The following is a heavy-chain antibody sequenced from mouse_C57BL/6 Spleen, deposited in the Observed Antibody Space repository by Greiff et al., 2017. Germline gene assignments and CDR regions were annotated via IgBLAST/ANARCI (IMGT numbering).Heavy chain of an antibody. CDR1: GYTFTSYW. D-gene: IGHD1-1*01. V-gene: IGHV1-53*01. CDR2: INPRNGGT. CDR3: ARSEDYGSSLFDY. J-gene: IGHJ2*01. Sequence: QVQLQQPGTELVKPGASVKLSCKASGYTFTSYWMHWVKQRPGQGLEWIGNINPRNGGTNYNEKFKSKATLTVDKSTSPAYMQLSSLTSEDSAVYYCARSEDYGSSLFDYWGQGTTLTVSS.